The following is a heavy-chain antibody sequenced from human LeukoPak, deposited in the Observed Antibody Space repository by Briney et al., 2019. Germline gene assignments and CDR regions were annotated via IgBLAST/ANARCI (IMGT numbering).Heavy chain of an antibody. D-gene: IGHD3-22*01. CDR2: INHSGST. J-gene: IGHJ3*02. CDR3: ASAIVDDAFDI. Sequence: SETLSLTCAVYGGSFSGYYWGWIRQPPGKGLEWIGEINHSGSTNYNPSLKSRVTISVDTSKNQFSLKLSSVTAADTAVYYCASAIVDDAFDIWGQGTMVTVSS. V-gene: IGHV4-34*01. CDR1: GGSFSGYY.